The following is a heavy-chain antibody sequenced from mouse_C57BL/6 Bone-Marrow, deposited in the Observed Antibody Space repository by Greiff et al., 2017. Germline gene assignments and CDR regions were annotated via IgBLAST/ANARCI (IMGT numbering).Heavy chain of an antibody. CDR3: ALLLRTREYYFYY. Sequence: EVQRVESGAELVKPGASVKLSCTASGFNIKDYYMHWVKQRTEQGLEWIGRIDPEDGETKYAPKFQGKATITADTSSNTAYLQLSSLTSEDTAVYYCALLLRTREYYFYYWGESTTLPVSS. V-gene: IGHV14-2*01. J-gene: IGHJ2*01. CDR1: GFNIKDYY. CDR2: IDPEDGET. D-gene: IGHD1-1*01.